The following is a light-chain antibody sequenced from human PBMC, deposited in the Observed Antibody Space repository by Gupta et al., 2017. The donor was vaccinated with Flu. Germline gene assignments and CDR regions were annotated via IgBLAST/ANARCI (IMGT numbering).Light chain of an antibody. CDR2: EDK. CDR3: YALDNSGNEG. J-gene: IGLJ2*01. CDR1: ALTKNY. V-gene: IGLV3-10*01. Sequence: PGKTARITCSGDALTKNYAYCDQQKSGQPPVLVIYEDKKRPAGIPQGFSGSSSGTIATVTISGAQGEDEADYYCYALDNSGNEGVGGG.